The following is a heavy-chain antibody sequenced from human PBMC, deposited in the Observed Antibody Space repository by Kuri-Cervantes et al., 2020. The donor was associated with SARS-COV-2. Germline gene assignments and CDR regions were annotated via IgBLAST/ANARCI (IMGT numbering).Heavy chain of an antibody. CDR3: ARPEMVRGVDY. CDR2: ISSSGSTI. J-gene: IGHJ4*02. Sequence: LSLTCAASGFTFSDYDMSWIRQAPGKGLEWVSYISSSGSTIYYADSVKGQFTISRDNAKKSLYLQMNSLRAEDTAVYYCARPEMVRGVDYWGQGTLVTVSS. CDR1: GFTFSDYD. V-gene: IGHV3-11*01. D-gene: IGHD5-24*01.